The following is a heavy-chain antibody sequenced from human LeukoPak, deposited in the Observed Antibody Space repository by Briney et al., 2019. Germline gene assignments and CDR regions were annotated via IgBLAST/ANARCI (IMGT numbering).Heavy chain of an antibody. J-gene: IGHJ4*02. V-gene: IGHV1-46*01. Sequence: ASVKVSCKASGYTSTIYYMHWVRQAPGQGLEWMGIINPSGGATTYAQQFQDRVTMTRDTSTSTVYMELSSLRSEDTAVYYCARGRTLFDYWGQGTLVTVSS. CDR2: INPSGGAT. CDR3: ARGRTLFDY. CDR1: GYTSTIYY.